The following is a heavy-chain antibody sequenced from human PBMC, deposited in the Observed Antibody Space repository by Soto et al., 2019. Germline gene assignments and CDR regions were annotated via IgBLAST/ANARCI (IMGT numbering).Heavy chain of an antibody. D-gene: IGHD1-26*01. CDR3: ARLQAGLWEPDPN. CDR2: IYYSGST. CDR1: GGSISGSSYY. J-gene: IGHJ4*02. V-gene: IGHV4-39*01. Sequence: ETLSLTCTVSGGSISGSSYYWGWIRQPPGKGLGWIGSIYYSGSTYYNPSLKSRVTISVDTSKNQFSLKLSSVTAADTAVYYCARLQAGLWEPDPNWGQGTLVTVSS.